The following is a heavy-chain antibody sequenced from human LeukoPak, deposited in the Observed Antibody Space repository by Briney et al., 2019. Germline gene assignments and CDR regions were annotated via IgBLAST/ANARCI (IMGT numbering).Heavy chain of an antibody. D-gene: IGHD3-9*01. CDR1: GGSISSRSYY. V-gene: IGHV4-61*05. CDR2: IYYSGST. Sequence: SETLSLTCTVSGGSISSRSYYWGWIRQPPGKGLEWIGYIYYSGSTNYNPSLKSRVTISVDTSKNQFSLKLRSVTAADTAVYYCARVTGYMIEDYFDYWGQGILVTVSS. J-gene: IGHJ4*02. CDR3: ARVTGYMIEDYFDY.